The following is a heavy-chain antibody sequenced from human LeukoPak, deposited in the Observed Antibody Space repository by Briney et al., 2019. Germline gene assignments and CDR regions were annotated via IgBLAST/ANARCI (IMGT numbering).Heavy chain of an antibody. Sequence: SQTLSLTCTVSGGSISSGTFSWTWIRQHPGKDLEWIGYIYSSGSNFYNPSLKGRVTISVDTSKNQFSLKLSSVTAADTAVYYCARDSPTYYCEYWGQETRVSVSS. V-gene: IGHV4-31*03. CDR3: ARDSPTYYCEY. CDR2: IYSSGSN. J-gene: IGHJ4*02. CDR1: GGSISSGTFS. D-gene: IGHD4-11*01.